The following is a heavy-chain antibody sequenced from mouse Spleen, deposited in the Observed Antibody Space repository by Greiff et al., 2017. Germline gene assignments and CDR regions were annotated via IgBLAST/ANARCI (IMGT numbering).Heavy chain of an antibody. D-gene: IGHD1-1*01. CDR2: ISSGSSTI. CDR1: GFTFSDYG. V-gene: IGHV5-17*01. CDR3: ARGRPFDY. Sequence: EVQLVESGGGLVKPGGSLKLSCAASGFTFSDYGMHWVRQAPEKGLEWVAYISSGSSTIYYADTVKGRFTISRDNAKNTLFLQMTSLRSEDTAMYYCARGRPFDYWGQGTTLTVSS. J-gene: IGHJ2*01.